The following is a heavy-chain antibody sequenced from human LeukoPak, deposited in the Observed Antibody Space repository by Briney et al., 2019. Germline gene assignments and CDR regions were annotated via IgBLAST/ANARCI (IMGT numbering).Heavy chain of an antibody. J-gene: IGHJ4*02. CDR2: ISESGAIT. D-gene: IGHD3-9*01. CDR3: AVSVRFERVWHYFNN. CDR1: GFTFSRHW. V-gene: IGHV3-23*01. Sequence: GGSLRLSCAASGFTFSRHWMSWVRQAPGKGLKWVSGISESGAITHYADSVKGRFTISRDNSKTTVFLQMNSLRAEDTAVYYCAVSVRFERVWHYFNNWGQGTQVTVSS.